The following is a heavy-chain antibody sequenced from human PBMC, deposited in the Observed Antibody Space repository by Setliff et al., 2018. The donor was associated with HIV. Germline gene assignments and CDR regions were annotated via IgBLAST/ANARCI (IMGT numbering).Heavy chain of an antibody. Sequence: ASVKVSCKASGYIFTNYYMHWVRQAPGQGLEWMGIINPSGDATTYAQKFQGRVIMTRDTSTNTLYMELSRLRSDDTAVYYCARDLSLDIAAAGADYWGQGTLVTVSS. CDR3: ARDLSLDIAAAGADY. CDR2: INPSGDAT. CDR1: GYIFTNYY. V-gene: IGHV1-46*01. J-gene: IGHJ4*02. D-gene: IGHD6-13*01.